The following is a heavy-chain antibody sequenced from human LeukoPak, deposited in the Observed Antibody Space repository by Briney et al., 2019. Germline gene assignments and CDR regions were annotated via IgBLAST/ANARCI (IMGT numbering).Heavy chain of an antibody. V-gene: IGHV4-59*12. CDR2: IHRSGST. Sequence: SETLSLTCTVSPDSTTSNFWSWVRQPPGKGLEWIGEIHRSGSTNYNPSLKSRVTFSVDTSKNQFSLKLSSVNAADTAVYYCARAVYDYIWGSYRFGYWGQGTLVTVSS. CDR1: PDSTTSNF. CDR3: ARAVYDYIWGSYRFGY. D-gene: IGHD3-16*02. J-gene: IGHJ4*02.